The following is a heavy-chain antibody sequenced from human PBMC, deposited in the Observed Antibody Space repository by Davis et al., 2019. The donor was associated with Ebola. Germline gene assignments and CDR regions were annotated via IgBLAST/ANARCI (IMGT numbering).Heavy chain of an antibody. CDR2: IYYNGRT. CDR1: GGSMSSGTYY. CDR3: ARLSGLFSSSSGALYFDL. D-gene: IGHD6-6*01. Sequence: SETLSLTCSVSGGSMSSGTYYWGWVRQPPGKGLEWIGAIYYNGRTYYKSSLEGRVTISLDTSKNQFSLKLRSVTAADTAVYFCARLSGLFSSSSGALYFDLWGRGTLVSVSS. J-gene: IGHJ2*01. V-gene: IGHV4-39*07.